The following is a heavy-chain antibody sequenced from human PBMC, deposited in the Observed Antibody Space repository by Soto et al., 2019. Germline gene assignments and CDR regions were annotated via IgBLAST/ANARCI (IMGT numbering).Heavy chain of an antibody. Sequence: ASVKVSCKASGYTFTSYGISWVRQAPGQGLEWMGWISAYNGNTNYAQKLQGRVTMTTDTSTSTAYMELRSLRSDDTAVYYCARDRDAYCGGDCYTQPDYWGQGTLVTVSS. J-gene: IGHJ4*02. V-gene: IGHV1-18*01. D-gene: IGHD2-21*02. CDR3: ARDRDAYCGGDCYTQPDY. CDR1: GYTFTSYG. CDR2: ISAYNGNT.